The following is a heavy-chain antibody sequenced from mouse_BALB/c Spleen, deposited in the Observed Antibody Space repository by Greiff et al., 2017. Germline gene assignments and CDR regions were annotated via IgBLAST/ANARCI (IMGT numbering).Heavy chain of an antibody. CDR3: ARRKGDAMDY. V-gene: IGHV5-17*02. CDR2: ISSGSSTI. J-gene: IGHJ4*01. Sequence: EVMLVESGGGLVQPGGSRKLSCAASGFTFSSFGMHWVRQAPEKGLEWVAYISSGSSTIYYADTVKGRFTISRDNPKNTLFLQMTSLRSEDTAMYYCARRKGDAMDYWGQGTSVTVSS. CDR1: GFTFSSFG.